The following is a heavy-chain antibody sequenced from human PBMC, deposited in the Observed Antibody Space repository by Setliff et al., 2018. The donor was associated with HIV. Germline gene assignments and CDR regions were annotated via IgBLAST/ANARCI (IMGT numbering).Heavy chain of an antibody. D-gene: IGHD5-18*01. V-gene: IGHV1-69*13. CDR3: ARDSGYSYGVRGGMDV. Sequence: SVKVSCKASGGTFKSYAISWVRQAPGQGLEWMGGIVPMFDSSNYAQKFQGRVTFTAAESTSTFYMDLSSLRSEDSAVYYCARDSGYSYGVRGGMDVWGQGTTVTVSS. CDR2: IVPMFDSS. CDR1: GGTFKSYA. J-gene: IGHJ6*02.